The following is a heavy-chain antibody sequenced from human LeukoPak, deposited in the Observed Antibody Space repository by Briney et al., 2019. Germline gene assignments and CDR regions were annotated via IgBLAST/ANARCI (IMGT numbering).Heavy chain of an antibody. Sequence: PSETLSLTCTVSGGSLSGYYWSWIRQPADKGLEWIGRIYSTGSTSYNPSLKSRVTMSRDASRNQFSLILNSVTAADTAVYYCAGEATATGWFDPWGQGTLVTVSS. CDR2: IYSTGST. CDR3: AGEATATGWFDP. J-gene: IGHJ5*02. V-gene: IGHV4-4*07. D-gene: IGHD5-24*01. CDR1: GGSLSGYY.